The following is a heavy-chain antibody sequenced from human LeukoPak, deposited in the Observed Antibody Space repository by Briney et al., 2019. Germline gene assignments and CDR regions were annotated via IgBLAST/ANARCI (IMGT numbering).Heavy chain of an antibody. V-gene: IGHV3-30*02. CDR3: AKLDSELIDY. CDR1: GFTFSSYG. Sequence: PGGSLRLSCAASGFTFSSYGMHWARQAPGKGLEWVAFIRYDGSNKYYADSVKGRFTIFRDNSKNTLYLQMNSLRAEETAVYYCAKLDSELIDYWGQGTLVTVSS. D-gene: IGHD2-15*01. J-gene: IGHJ4*02. CDR2: IRYDGSNK.